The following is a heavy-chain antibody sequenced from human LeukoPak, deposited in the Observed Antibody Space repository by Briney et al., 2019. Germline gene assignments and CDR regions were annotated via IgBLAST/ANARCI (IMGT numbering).Heavy chain of an antibody. CDR3: AREFSDVDLLPPG. V-gene: IGHV3-30*04. D-gene: IGHD5-12*01. J-gene: IGHJ4*02. Sequence: PGKSLTLSCAASGFTFRLFAMHWVRQVPGKGLEWVAVTTFDGKNNYYADSVKGRFTISRDNSKNTLFLQLNSLRPDDTAVYYCAREFSDVDLLPPGWGQGTLVTVSS. CDR2: TTFDGKNN. CDR1: GFTFRLFA.